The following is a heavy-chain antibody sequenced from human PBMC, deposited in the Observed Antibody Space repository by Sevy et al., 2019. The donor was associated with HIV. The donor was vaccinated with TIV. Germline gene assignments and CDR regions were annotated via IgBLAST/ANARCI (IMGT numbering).Heavy chain of an antibody. CDR2: IYSGGNT. Sequence: GGSLRLSCAASGFTVGSNYMSWVRQAPGKGLEWVSVIYSGGNTYYADSVKGRFTISRDNSKNTLYLQMNSLRAEDTAVYYCAGPSAPGQWYFDYWGQGTLVTVSS. D-gene: IGHD6-19*01. CDR1: GFTVGSNY. J-gene: IGHJ4*02. CDR3: AGPSAPGQWYFDY. V-gene: IGHV3-53*01.